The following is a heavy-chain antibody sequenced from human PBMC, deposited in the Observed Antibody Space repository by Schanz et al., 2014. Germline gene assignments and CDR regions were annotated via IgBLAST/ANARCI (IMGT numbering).Heavy chain of an antibody. Sequence: EVQLVESGGGLVQPGGPLRLSCAASGFTFSSYSMNWVRQAPGKGLEWVSAISGRDGSTYYADSVRGRFTISRDNSKNTLYLQMNSLRAEDTAVYYYARIGGSVFDYWAQGTLVTVSS. V-gene: IGHV3-23*04. J-gene: IGHJ4*02. CDR1: GFTFSSYS. D-gene: IGHD3-10*01. CDR2: ISGRDGST. CDR3: ARIGGSVFDY.